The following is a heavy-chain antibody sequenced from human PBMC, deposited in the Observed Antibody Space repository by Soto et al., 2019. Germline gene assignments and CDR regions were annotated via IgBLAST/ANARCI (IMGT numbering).Heavy chain of an antibody. J-gene: IGHJ4*02. CDR3: ARDPNSGYDRGRNY. D-gene: IGHD5-12*01. CDR1: GFPFSSYW. Sequence: EELLVESGGGLVQPGGSLRLSCAASGFPFSSYWMSWVRQTPGKGLEWVANMNRDGTEKYYVDSVAGRFTISRDNARNALYLQMNNLRVDDTAVYYCARDPNSGYDRGRNYWGQGTLVSVSS. V-gene: IGHV3-7*05. CDR2: MNRDGTEK.